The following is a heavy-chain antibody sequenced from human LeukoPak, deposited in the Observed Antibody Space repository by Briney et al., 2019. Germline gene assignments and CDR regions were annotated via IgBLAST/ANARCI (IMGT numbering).Heavy chain of an antibody. D-gene: IGHD1-1*01. CDR2: IYPGDSDT. CDR1: GYSFTSYW. J-gene: IGHJ6*02. Sequence: GESLKISCKGSGYSFTSYWIGWVRQMPGKGLEWMGIIYPGDSDTRYSPSFQGQVTISADTSISTAYLQWSSLKASDTAMYYCARHTGTTLRTSYYYYYGMDVWGQGTTVAVSS. CDR3: ARHTGTTLRTSYYYYYGMDV. V-gene: IGHV5-51*01.